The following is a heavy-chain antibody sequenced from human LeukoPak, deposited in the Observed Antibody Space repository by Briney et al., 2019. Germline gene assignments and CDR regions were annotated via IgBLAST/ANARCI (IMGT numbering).Heavy chain of an antibody. Sequence: SETLSLTCTVSGGSISSYFCSWIRQPPGKGLEWIGYIYNSGSTKYNPPLKSRVIISVDTSKNQFSLKLSSVTAADTAVYYCVRGSYYYMDVWGKGTTVTVSS. CDR1: GGSISSYF. J-gene: IGHJ6*03. V-gene: IGHV4-59*01. CDR2: IYNSGST. CDR3: VRGSYYYMDV.